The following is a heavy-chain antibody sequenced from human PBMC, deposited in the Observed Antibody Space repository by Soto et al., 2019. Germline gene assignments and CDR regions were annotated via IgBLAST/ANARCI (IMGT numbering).Heavy chain of an antibody. D-gene: IGHD1-26*01. CDR1: GFTVSSNY. J-gene: IGHJ3*02. V-gene: IGHV3-53*02. CDR3: AANGATEVNAFDI. CDR2: IYDSDST. Sequence: EVQLVETGGGLIQRGGSLRLACAASGFTVSSNYMSWVRQAPGKGLDWVSIIYDSDSTYYADSVKGRFTISRDNFKNTLYLQMNNRRVEDTAEYYCAANGATEVNAFDIWGQGTMVTVSS.